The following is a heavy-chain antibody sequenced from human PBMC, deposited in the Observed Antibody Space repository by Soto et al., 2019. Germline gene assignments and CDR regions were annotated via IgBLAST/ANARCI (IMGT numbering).Heavy chain of an antibody. CDR2: INPKSGGT. CDR3: ARGDSTDCSNGVCSFFYNHDMDV. D-gene: IGHD2-8*01. Sequence: GASVKVSCKTSGYIFTTYSMHWVRQAPGQGLEWLGRINPKSGGTSTAQKFQGWVTMTTDTSISTASMELTRLTSDDTAIYYCARGDSTDCSNGVCSFFYNHDMDVWGRGTTVTVSS. V-gene: IGHV1-2*04. J-gene: IGHJ6*02. CDR1: GYIFTTYS.